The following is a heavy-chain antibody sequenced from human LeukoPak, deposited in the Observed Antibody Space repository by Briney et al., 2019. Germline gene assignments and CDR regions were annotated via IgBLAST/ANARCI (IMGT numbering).Heavy chain of an antibody. J-gene: IGHJ4*02. Sequence: GGSLRLSCEASGFTFSSYAMTWVRQASGEGLEWVSAISGRGISTYYADSVKGRFTISRDNSRNTLFLQMNSLRAEDTAVYYCANLLSTNSGSGSPFENWGQGTMVTVSS. CDR2: ISGRGIST. V-gene: IGHV3-23*01. D-gene: IGHD3-10*01. CDR3: ANLLSTNSGSGSPFEN. CDR1: GFTFSSYA.